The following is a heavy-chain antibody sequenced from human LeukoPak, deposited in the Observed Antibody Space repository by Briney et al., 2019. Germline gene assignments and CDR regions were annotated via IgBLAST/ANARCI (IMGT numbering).Heavy chain of an antibody. CDR2: ISYDGSNK. Sequence: PGGSLRLSCAASGFTFSSYGMHWVRQAPGKGLEWVAVISYDGSNKYYADSVKGRFTISRDNSKNTLYLQMNSLRAEDTAVYYCAKDHEYWSQYSSSDFDYWGQGTLVTVSS. V-gene: IGHV3-30*18. CDR3: AKDHEYWSQYSSSDFDY. CDR1: GFTFSSYG. D-gene: IGHD6-13*01. J-gene: IGHJ4*02.